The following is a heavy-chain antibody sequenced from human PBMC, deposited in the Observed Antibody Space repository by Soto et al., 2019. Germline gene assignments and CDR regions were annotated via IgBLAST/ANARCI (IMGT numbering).Heavy chain of an antibody. D-gene: IGHD3-9*01. Sequence: SETLSLTCAVYGGSFSGYYWSWIRQPPGKGLEWIGEINHSGSTNYNPSLKSRVTISVDTSKNQFSLKLSSVTAADTAVYYCARGGYILTGYYKPPFDDWGQGILVNVVS. J-gene: IGHJ4*02. CDR3: ARGGYILTGYYKPPFDD. CDR1: GGSFSGYY. V-gene: IGHV4-34*01. CDR2: INHSGST.